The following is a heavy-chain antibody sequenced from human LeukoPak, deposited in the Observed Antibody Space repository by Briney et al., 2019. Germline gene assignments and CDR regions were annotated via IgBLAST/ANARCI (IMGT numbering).Heavy chain of an antibody. CDR2: INHSGST. CDR3: ARPPKYGPRPPGT. Sequence: PSETLSLTCAVYGGSFSGYYWSWIRQPPGKGLEWIGEINHSGSTNYNPSLKSRVTISVDKSKTQFSLKLSSVTAADTAVYYCARPPKYGPRPPGTWGQGTLVTVSP. J-gene: IGHJ4*02. D-gene: IGHD2/OR15-2a*01. CDR1: GGSFSGYY. V-gene: IGHV4-34*01.